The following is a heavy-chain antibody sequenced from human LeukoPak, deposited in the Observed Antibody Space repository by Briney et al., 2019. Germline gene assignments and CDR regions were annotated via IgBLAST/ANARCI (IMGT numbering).Heavy chain of an antibody. CDR1: GYTFTSYG. V-gene: IGHV1-18*01. CDR3: ARRQSERIAAAGTLWYYYGMDV. Sequence: ASVTVSFKASGYTFTSYGISWVRQAPGQGLEGMGWISAYNGNTNYAQKLQGRVTMTTDTSTSTAYMELRSLRSDDTAVYYCARRQSERIAAAGTLWYYYGMDVWGQGTTVTVSS. CDR2: ISAYNGNT. J-gene: IGHJ6*02. D-gene: IGHD6-13*01.